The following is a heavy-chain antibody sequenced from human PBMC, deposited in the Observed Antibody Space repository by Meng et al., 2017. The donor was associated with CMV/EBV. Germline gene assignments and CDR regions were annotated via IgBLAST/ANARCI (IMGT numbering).Heavy chain of an antibody. Sequence: GESLKISCKGSGYSFTSYWIGWVRQMPGKGLEWMGIIYPGDSDTRYSPSFQGQVTISADKSISTAYLQWSSLKASDTAMYYCARSDCSSTSCYWFDPWGQGTLVTVSP. V-gene: IGHV5-51*01. CDR2: IYPGDSDT. J-gene: IGHJ5*02. CDR3: ARSDCSSTSCYWFDP. D-gene: IGHD2-2*01. CDR1: GYSFTSYW.